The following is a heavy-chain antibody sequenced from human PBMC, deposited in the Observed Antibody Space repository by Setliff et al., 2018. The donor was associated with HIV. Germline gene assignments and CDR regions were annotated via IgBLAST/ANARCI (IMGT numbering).Heavy chain of an antibody. CDR3: ARAGVYYDSSGYCIDY. CDR1: GFTFSSYS. CDR2: MSSGSSYI. Sequence: PGGSLRLSCAASGFTFSSYSMNWVRQAPGKGLEWVSSMSSGSSYIYYAESVKGRFTISRDNAKNSLYLQMNSLRAEDTAVYYCARAGVYYDSSGYCIDYWGQGTLVTVSS. J-gene: IGHJ4*02. D-gene: IGHD3-22*01. V-gene: IGHV3-21*01.